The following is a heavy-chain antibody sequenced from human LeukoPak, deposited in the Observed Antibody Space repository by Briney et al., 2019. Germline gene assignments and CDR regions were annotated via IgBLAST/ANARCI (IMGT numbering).Heavy chain of an antibody. Sequence: PGGSLRLSCAASGFTFSSYGMHWVRQAPGKGLEWVAVISYDGSNKYYADSVKGRFTISRDNSKNTLYLQMNSLRAEDTAVYYCAKDIDFWSGGLDYWGQGTLVTVSS. CDR3: AKDIDFWSGGLDY. CDR2: ISYDGSNK. J-gene: IGHJ4*02. CDR1: GFTFSSYG. D-gene: IGHD3-3*01. V-gene: IGHV3-30*18.